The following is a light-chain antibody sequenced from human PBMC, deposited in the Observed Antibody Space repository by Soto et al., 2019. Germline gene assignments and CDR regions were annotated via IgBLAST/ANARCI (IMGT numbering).Light chain of an antibody. CDR3: QQNYNSLRAT. V-gene: IGKV1-39*01. CDR1: QSISRY. CDR2: TAS. Sequence: DIQMTQSPSSLSASVGDRVTITCRASQSISRYLNWYQQKPGKAPKLLIYTASTLQNGVPSRFSGSGSGTDFTLTINSLQPEDFATYYCQQNYNSLRATFGQGTRLEIK. J-gene: IGKJ5*01.